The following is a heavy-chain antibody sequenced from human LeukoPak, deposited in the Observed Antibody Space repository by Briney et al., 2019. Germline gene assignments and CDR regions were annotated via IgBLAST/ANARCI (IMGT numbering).Heavy chain of an antibody. CDR2: IRYDGSNK. D-gene: IGHD6-13*01. J-gene: IGHJ4*02. CDR3: AKDLDSSPTPDFDY. Sequence: GGSLRLSCAAPGFTFSSYGMHWVRQAPGKGLEWVAFIRYDGSNKYYADSVKGRFTISRDNSKNTLYLQMNSLRAEDTAVYYCAKDLDSSPTPDFDYWGQGTLVTVSS. CDR1: GFTFSSYG. V-gene: IGHV3-30*02.